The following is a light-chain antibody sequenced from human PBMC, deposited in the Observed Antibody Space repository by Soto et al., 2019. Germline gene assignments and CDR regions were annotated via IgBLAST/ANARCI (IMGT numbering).Light chain of an antibody. V-gene: IGKV1-33*01. CDR1: QDISTY. CDR2: DAS. Sequence: DIQMTQSPSSLSASVGDRVTITCQASQDISTYLNWFQQKPGKAPKLLIYDASNLETGVPSRFSGSGSGTDFTFAISSLQPEDIATYYCQQYDALPLTFVGGTKVEIK. J-gene: IGKJ4*01. CDR3: QQYDALPLT.